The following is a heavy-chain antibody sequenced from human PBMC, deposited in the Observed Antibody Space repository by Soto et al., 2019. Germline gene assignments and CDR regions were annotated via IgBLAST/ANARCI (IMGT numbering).Heavy chain of an antibody. Sequence: QVQLQESGPGLVKPSQTLSLTCTVSGGSISSGGYYWSWIRQHPGKGLAWIGYIYYSGSTYYNPSLQSRVTISVDTSKNRFSLKLSSVTAADTAVYYCARGDYYGSGSYYKNFAYWGQGTLVTVSS. D-gene: IGHD3-10*01. CDR1: GGSISSGGYY. J-gene: IGHJ4*02. CDR2: IYYSGST. CDR3: ARGDYYGSGSYYKNFAY. V-gene: IGHV4-31*03.